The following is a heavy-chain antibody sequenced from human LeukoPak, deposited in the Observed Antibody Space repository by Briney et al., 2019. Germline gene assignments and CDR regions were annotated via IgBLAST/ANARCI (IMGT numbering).Heavy chain of an antibody. Sequence: SETLSLTCTVSGGSISSYYWSWIRQPPGKGLEWIGYIYYSGSTNYNPSLKSRVTISVDTSKNQFSLKLSSVTAADTAVYYCARMGSGWYQFFDCWGQGTLVTVSS. CDR3: ARMGSGWYQFFDC. D-gene: IGHD6-19*01. J-gene: IGHJ4*02. V-gene: IGHV4-59*01. CDR1: GGSISSYY. CDR2: IYYSGST.